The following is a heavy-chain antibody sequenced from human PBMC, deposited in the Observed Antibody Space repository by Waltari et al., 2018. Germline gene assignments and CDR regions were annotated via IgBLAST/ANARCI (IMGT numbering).Heavy chain of an antibody. Sequence: EVQLVESGGGLVQPGGSLRLACAASGFTFSDSAIPWVRQASGKGLEYVGRIRSKTNNYATAYAASVEGRFTISRDDSKSMAFLQMKSLKIEDTAVYYCTTLYTSNGRVNFWGQGTLVTVSS. CDR2: IRSKTNNYAT. CDR3: TTLYTSNGRVNF. D-gene: IGHD2-8*01. V-gene: IGHV3-73*01. J-gene: IGHJ4*02. CDR1: GFTFSDSA.